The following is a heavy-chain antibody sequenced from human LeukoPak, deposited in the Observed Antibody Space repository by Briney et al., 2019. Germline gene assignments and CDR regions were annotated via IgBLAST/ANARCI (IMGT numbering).Heavy chain of an antibody. CDR3: ATKQWLAPPPDS. CDR2: INTDGTGT. D-gene: IGHD6-19*01. CDR1: GFTFSKYW. V-gene: IGHV3-74*01. Sequence: GGSLRLSCAASGFTFSKYWMLWVRQAPGKGLESVSRINTDGTGTTYADSVKGGFTVSRDNADHTMFLQMNSVRDEDTAVYYCATKQWLAPPPDSWGQGTPVTVSS. J-gene: IGHJ4*02.